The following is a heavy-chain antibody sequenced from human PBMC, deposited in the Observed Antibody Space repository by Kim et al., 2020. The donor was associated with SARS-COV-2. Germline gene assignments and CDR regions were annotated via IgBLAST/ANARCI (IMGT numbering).Heavy chain of an antibody. CDR3: ARGDVAD. Sequence: GATLYADSVKGRFTISGDTSKNTVSLQMNSLRDEDTAVYDCARGDVADWGQGTLVTVSS. V-gene: IGHV3-23*01. CDR2: GAT. D-gene: IGHD5-12*01. J-gene: IGHJ4*02.